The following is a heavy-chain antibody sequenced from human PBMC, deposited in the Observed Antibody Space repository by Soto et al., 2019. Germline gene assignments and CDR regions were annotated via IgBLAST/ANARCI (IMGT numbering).Heavy chain of an antibody. CDR1: GYSFTSYW. CDR2: IYPGDSDT. Sequence: ESLKISCKGSGYSFTSYWIGWVRQMPGKGLEWMGIIYPGDSDTRYSPSFQGQVTISADKSISTAYLQWSSLKASDTAMYYCARRSMITGRYYYGMDVWGQGTTVTVSS. D-gene: IGHD3-16*01. J-gene: IGHJ6*02. V-gene: IGHV5-51*01. CDR3: ARRSMITGRYYYGMDV.